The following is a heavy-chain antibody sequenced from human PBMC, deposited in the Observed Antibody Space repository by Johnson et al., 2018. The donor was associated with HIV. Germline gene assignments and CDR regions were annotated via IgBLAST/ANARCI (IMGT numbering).Heavy chain of an antibody. Sequence: VQLVESGGALIQPGGSLRLSCAASGFTVSGDHMSWVRQAPGKGLEWVANIKQDGSEKYYVDSVKGRFTISRDNAKNSLYLQMNSLRAEDTAVYYCARVGDWDRVGGAFDIWGQGTMVTVSS. CDR2: IKQDGSEK. CDR1: GFTVSGDH. J-gene: IGHJ3*02. V-gene: IGHV3-7*02. D-gene: IGHD2-21*02. CDR3: ARVGDWDRVGGAFDI.